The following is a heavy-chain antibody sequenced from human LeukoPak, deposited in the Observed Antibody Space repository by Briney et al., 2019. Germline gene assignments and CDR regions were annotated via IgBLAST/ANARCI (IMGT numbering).Heavy chain of an antibody. CDR1: GGSISSSSYY. D-gene: IGHD1-14*01. J-gene: IGHJ4*02. CDR3: ASVLRKGQWNRKYFDY. Sequence: PSETLSLTCTVSGGSISSSSYYWGWIRQPPGKGLEWIGSIYYSGSTYYNPSLKSRVTISVDTSKNQFSLKLSSVTAADTAVYYCASVLRKGQWNRKYFDYWGQGTLVTVSS. CDR2: IYYSGST. V-gene: IGHV4-39*07.